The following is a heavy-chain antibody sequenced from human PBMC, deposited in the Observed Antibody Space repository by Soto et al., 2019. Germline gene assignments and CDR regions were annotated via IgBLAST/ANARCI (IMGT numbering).Heavy chain of an antibody. CDR2: IIPIIGIA. Sequence: ASVKVSCKASGYTFTSYGISWVRQAPGQGLEWMGWIIPIIGIANYAQKFQGRVTITADKSTSTAYMELSSLRSEDTAVYYCARGVPPPHCSGGSCYRMIAHPLGYWGQGTLVTVSS. D-gene: IGHD2-15*01. CDR1: GYTFTSYG. J-gene: IGHJ4*02. CDR3: ARGVPPPHCSGGSCYRMIAHPLGY. V-gene: IGHV1-69*10.